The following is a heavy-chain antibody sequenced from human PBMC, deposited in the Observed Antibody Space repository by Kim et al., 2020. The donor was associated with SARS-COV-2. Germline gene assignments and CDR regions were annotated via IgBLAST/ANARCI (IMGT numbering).Heavy chain of an antibody. D-gene: IGHD3-22*01. Sequence: GGSLRLSCAASGFTASNYAMNWVRQAPGKGLEWVSSSSVGAVNTYYADSAKGRFTISRDNSKSTLYLQMSSLRAEDTAVYYCAVTPRASYSVDYWGQGTLVTVSS. J-gene: IGHJ4*02. CDR2: SSVGAVNT. CDR3: AVTPRASYSVDY. CDR1: GFTASNYA. V-gene: IGHV3-23*01.